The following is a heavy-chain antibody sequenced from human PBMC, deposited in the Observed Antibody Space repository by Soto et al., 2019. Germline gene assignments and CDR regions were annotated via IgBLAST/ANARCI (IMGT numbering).Heavy chain of an antibody. J-gene: IGHJ6*02. Sequence: PGGSLRLSCAASGFTFSSYAMSWVRQAPGKGLEWVSAISGSGGSTYYADSVKGRFTISRDNSKNTLYLQMNSLRAEVTAVYYCAKGRRYCSSTSCYKGHYYYYYGMDVWGQGTTVTVSS. V-gene: IGHV3-23*01. D-gene: IGHD2-2*02. CDR2: ISGSGGST. CDR3: AKGRRYCSSTSCYKGHYYYYYGMDV. CDR1: GFTFSSYA.